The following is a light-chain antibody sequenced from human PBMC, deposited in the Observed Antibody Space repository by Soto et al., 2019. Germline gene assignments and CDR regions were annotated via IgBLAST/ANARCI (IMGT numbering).Light chain of an antibody. CDR2: DAS. Sequence: SQMTQSPSPMSESVGDRVSITCRASQNIDKWLAWYQQKPQKAPKLLIFDASTLESGVPSRFSGSGSGTEFTLTISSLQPDDFAPYYCQQYNIYQGRSAPGAKVDIK. CDR1: QNIDKW. CDR3: QQYNIYQGR. J-gene: IGKJ1*01. V-gene: IGKV1-5*01.